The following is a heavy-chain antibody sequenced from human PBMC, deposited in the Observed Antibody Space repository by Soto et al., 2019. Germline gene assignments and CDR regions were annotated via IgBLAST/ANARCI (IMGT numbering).Heavy chain of an antibody. D-gene: IGHD2-15*01. Sequence: SGKVSCKASGYTLTSLDINWVRQATGQGLEWMGWMNPNSGSTGSAQKFQGRVAMTRDTSINTAYMELSSLRSDDTAVYYCARGRGYSDGIDYWGQGTLVTVSS. CDR2: MNPNSGST. J-gene: IGHJ4*02. CDR1: GYTLTSLD. CDR3: ARGRGYSDGIDY. V-gene: IGHV1-8*01.